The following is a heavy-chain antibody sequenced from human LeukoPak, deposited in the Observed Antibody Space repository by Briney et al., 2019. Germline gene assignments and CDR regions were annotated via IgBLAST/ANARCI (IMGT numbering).Heavy chain of an antibody. CDR1: GFTFSSNY. V-gene: IGHV3-53*01. CDR2: IYSGGST. D-gene: IGHD2-21*02. CDR3: ARGGGDNAFDI. J-gene: IGHJ3*02. Sequence: GGSLRLSCAASGFTFSSNYMSWVRQAPGKGLEWVSVIYSGGSTYYSDSVKGRFTISRDNYKNTLYLQMNSLRAEDTAVYYCARGGGDNAFDIWGQGTMVTVCS.